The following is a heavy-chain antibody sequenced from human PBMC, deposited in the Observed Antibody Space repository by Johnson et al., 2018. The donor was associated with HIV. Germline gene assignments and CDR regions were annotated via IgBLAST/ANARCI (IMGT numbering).Heavy chain of an antibody. CDR3: ARFGEGITGTSEAFDI. D-gene: IGHD1-20*01. J-gene: IGHJ3*02. CDR1: GFTFSSYA. CDR2: ISYDGSDK. Sequence: QVQLVESGGGLVQPGGSLRLSCAASGFTFSSYAMTWVRQAPGGGLEWVAIISYDGSDKSYADSVKGRFTISRDNAKNSLYLQMNSLRAEDTAVYYWARFGEGITGTSEAFDIWGQGTMVTVSS. V-gene: IGHV3-30*04.